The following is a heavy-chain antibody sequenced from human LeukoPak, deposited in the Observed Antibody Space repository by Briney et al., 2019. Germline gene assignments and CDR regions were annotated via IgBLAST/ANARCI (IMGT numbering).Heavy chain of an antibody. CDR2: MSHSGTT. J-gene: IGHJ5*02. D-gene: IGHD2-15*01. CDR1: GGSISSGDYP. CDR3: ARIGLCSDGNCFGWLDP. Sequence: PSETLSLTCTVSGGSISSGDYPWNWIRQFPGKGLEWIVYMSHSGTTNYNPSLRSRVSISQDTSKNQFTRLLNYVTAADSAVYYWARIGLCSDGNCFGWLDPWGKGTLVTVSS. V-gene: IGHV4-31*03.